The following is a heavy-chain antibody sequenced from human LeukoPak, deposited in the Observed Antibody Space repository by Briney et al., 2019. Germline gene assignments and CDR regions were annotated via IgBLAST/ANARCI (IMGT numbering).Heavy chain of an antibody. CDR1: GFTFSFYW. Sequence: GGSLRLSCAASGFTFSFYWMSWVRQAPGKGLEWVANIKQEGGEKYYVDSVKGRFTISRDNAKNSLYLQMNSLRAEDTAVYYCARMRFGDATNFYYYYYYMDVWGKGTTVTISS. D-gene: IGHD3-10*01. CDR2: IKQEGGEK. V-gene: IGHV3-7*01. CDR3: ARMRFGDATNFYYYYYYMDV. J-gene: IGHJ6*03.